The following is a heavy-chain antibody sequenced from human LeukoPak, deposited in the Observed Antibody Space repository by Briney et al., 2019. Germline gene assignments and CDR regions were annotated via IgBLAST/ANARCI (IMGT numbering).Heavy chain of an antibody. CDR1: GGSISSGDYY. Sequence: SETLSLTCTVSGGSISSGDYYWSWIRQPPGKGLEWIGYIYYSGSTYYNPSLKSRVTISVDTSKNQFSLKLSSVTAADTAVYYCARDCSSTSLQVCYWGQGTLVTASS. V-gene: IGHV4-30-4*01. CDR2: IYYSGST. CDR3: ARDCSSTSLQVCY. D-gene: IGHD2-2*01. J-gene: IGHJ4*02.